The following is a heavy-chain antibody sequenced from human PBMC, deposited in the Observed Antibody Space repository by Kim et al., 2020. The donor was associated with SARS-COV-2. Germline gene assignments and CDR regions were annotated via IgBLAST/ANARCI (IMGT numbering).Heavy chain of an antibody. V-gene: IGHV3-43*01. CDR2: T. D-gene: IGHD6-19*01. CDR3: ARLAYSSGRNY. J-gene: IGHJ4*02. Sequence: TEYADSVRGRFTVSRDNSKNSLYLQMDRLRSEDTAMYYCARLAYSSGRNYWGQGTLVTVSS.